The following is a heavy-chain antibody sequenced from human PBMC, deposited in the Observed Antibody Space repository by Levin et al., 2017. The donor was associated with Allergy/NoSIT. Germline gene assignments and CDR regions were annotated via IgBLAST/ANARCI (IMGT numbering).Heavy chain of an antibody. J-gene: IGHJ4*02. V-gene: IGHV3-20*04. D-gene: IGHD6-19*01. CDR3: ERDKGIAVAAGFDE. CDR1: GFTFDDYG. Sequence: GESLKISCAASGFTFDDYGMNWVRQAPGKGLEWVSGIIWKGGRTGYADSVKGRSTISRDYAKNSLYLQMNSLRAEDTALYYCERDKGIAVAAGFDEWGQGTLVTVSS. CDR2: IIWKGGRT.